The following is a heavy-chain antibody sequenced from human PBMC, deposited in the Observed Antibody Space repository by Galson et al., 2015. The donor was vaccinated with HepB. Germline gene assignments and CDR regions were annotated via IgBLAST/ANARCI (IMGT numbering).Heavy chain of an antibody. CDR2: ISWNSGSI. J-gene: IGHJ6*02. CDR1: GFTFDDYA. Sequence: SLRLSCAASGFTFDDYAMHWVRQAPGKGLEWVSGISWNSGSIGYADSVKGRFTISRDNAKNSLYLQMNSLRAEDTALYYCAKDSVAVAGSRHYYYYYSMDVWGQGTTVTVSS. CDR3: AKDSVAVAGSRHYYYYYSMDV. V-gene: IGHV3-9*01. D-gene: IGHD6-19*01.